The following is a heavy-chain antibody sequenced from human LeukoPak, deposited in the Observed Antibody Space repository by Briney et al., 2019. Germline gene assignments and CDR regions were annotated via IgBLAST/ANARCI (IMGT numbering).Heavy chain of an antibody. CDR2: INPNSGGT. J-gene: IGHJ4*02. CDR3: ATRTGTSSLFDY. CDR1: GYTFTGYY. V-gene: IGHV1-2*02. D-gene: IGHD1-1*01. Sequence: ASVKVSCKASGYTFTGYYMHWVRQAPGQGLEWMGWINPNSGGTIYAQKFQGRVTMTEDTSTDTAYMELNSLRSEDTAVYYCATRTGTSSLFDYWGQGTLVTVSS.